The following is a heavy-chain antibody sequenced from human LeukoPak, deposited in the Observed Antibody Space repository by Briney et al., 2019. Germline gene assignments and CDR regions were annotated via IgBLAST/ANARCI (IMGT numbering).Heavy chain of an antibody. J-gene: IGHJ4*02. CDR2: IYSGGST. Sequence: PGGSLRLSCAASGFTVSSNYMSWVRQAPGKGLEWVSVIYSGGSTYYADSVKGRFTISRDNSKNTLYLQMNSLRAEDTAVYYCARGLVATIDSFDYWGQGTLVTVSS. D-gene: IGHD5-12*01. V-gene: IGHV3-53*01. CDR1: GFTVSSNY. CDR3: ARGLVATIDSFDY.